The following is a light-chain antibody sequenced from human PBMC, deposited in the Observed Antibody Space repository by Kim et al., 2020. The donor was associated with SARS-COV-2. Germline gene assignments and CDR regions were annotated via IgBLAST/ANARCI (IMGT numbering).Light chain of an antibody. J-gene: IGKJ4*01. Sequence: ETVLTQFPATLSLSPGERATLSCRASQSVRSYLAWYQQKPGQAPRLLIYDAFNRATGIPARFSGSGSGTDFTLTISSLEPEDSAVYYCQQRKNWPPLTFGGGTKVEIK. CDR1: QSVRSY. CDR3: QQRKNWPPLT. V-gene: IGKV3-11*01. CDR2: DAF.